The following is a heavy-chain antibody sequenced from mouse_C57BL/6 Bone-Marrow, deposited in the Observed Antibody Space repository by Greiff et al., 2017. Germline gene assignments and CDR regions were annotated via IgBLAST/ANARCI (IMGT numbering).Heavy chain of an antibody. D-gene: IGHD2-1*01. CDR2: IDPSDSET. J-gene: IGHJ2*01. CDR1: GYTFTSYW. CDR3: ARRGLWYEDY. Sequence: VQLQQPGAELVRPGSSVKLSCMASGYTFTSYWMHWVKQRPIQGLEWIGNIDPSDSETHYNQKFKDKATLTVDKSSSTAYMQISSLTSEDSAGYYCARRGLWYEDYWGQGTTLTVSS. V-gene: IGHV1-52*01.